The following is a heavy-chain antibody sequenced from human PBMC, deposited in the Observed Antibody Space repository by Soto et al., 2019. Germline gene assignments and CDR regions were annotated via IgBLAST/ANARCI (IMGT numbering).Heavy chain of an antibody. CDR3: ARGREWPKYYYGSGSYSNWFDP. CDR2: INHSGST. CDR1: GGSFSGYY. J-gene: IGHJ5*02. V-gene: IGHV4-34*01. Sequence: QVQLQQWGAGLLKPSETLSLTCAVYGGSFSGYYWSWIRQPPGKGLEWIGEINHSGSTNYNPSLKSRVTKSVDTSKNQFSLKLSSVTAADTAVYYCARGREWPKYYYGSGSYSNWFDPWGQGTLVTVSS. D-gene: IGHD3-10*01.